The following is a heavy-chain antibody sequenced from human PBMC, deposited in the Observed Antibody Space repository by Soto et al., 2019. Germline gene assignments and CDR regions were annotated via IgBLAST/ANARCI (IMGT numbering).Heavy chain of an antibody. Sequence: VGSLRLSCVASGFSFSKYAMNWVRQAPGKGLEWVSGISGSGGSAFFAHSVRGRFTISRDNSKNTVFLQMNGLRPEDTAVYYCAKDRSLGDQRNYYFEYWGQGTPVTVSS. V-gene: IGHV3-23*01. D-gene: IGHD3-16*01. CDR1: GFSFSKYA. J-gene: IGHJ4*02. CDR2: ISGSGGSA. CDR3: AKDRSLGDQRNYYFEY.